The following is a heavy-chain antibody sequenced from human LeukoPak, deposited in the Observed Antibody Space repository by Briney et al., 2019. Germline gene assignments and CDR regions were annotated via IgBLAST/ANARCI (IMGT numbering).Heavy chain of an antibody. D-gene: IGHD2-15*01. Sequence: SETLSLTCTVSGGSISSHYWSWIRQPAGKGLEWIGRIYTSGSTNYNPSLKSRVTMSVDTSKNQFSLKLSSVTAADTAVYYCARGSYCSGGSCYSGYYFDYWGQGTLVTVSS. J-gene: IGHJ4*02. CDR1: GGSISSHY. CDR2: IYTSGST. CDR3: ARGSYCSGGSCYSGYYFDY. V-gene: IGHV4-4*07.